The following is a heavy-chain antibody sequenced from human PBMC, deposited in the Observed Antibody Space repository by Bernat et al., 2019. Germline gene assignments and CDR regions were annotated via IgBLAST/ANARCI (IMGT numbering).Heavy chain of an antibody. D-gene: IGHD5-18*01. V-gene: IGHV3-30*18. CDR2: ISYDGSNK. CDR1: GFTFSSYG. J-gene: IGHJ4*02. Sequence: QVQLVESGGGVVQPGRSLRLSCAASGFTFSSYGMHWVRQAPGKGLEWVAVISYDGSNKYYADSVKGRFTISRDNSKNTLYLQMNSLRAEDTAVYYCAKDGNSYGFSPPNFDYWGQGTLVTVSS. CDR3: AKDGNSYGFSPPNFDY.